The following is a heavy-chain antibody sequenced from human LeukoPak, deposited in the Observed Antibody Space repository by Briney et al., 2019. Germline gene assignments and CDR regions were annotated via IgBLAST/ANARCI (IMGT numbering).Heavy chain of an antibody. V-gene: IGHV3-53*01. CDR2: IYSGGST. CDR3: ARRNQQQLGAFDI. CDR1: GFTVSDNY. J-gene: IGHJ3*02. D-gene: IGHD6-13*01. Sequence: GGSLRLSCSASGFTVSDNYLSWVRQAPGEGLDWVSVIYSGGSTYYADSVKGRFTVSRDTSKNMMYLQMNSLRAEDTAVYYCARRNQQQLGAFDIWGQGTMVTVSS.